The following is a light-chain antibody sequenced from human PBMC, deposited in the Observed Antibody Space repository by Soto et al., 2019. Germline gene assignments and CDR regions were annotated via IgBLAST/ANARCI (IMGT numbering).Light chain of an antibody. V-gene: IGKV3D-20*01. CDR2: DAS. CDR1: QSISNNY. Sequence: ETVLTQSPATLSLSPGDRATLFCGASQSISNNYLAWYQQKPGLAPRLLIYDASTRATGIPDRFSGSGSGTDFTLTISRLEPEDFAMYYCQQYVNLPPNTFGQGTKLEIK. J-gene: IGKJ2*01. CDR3: QQYVNLPPNT.